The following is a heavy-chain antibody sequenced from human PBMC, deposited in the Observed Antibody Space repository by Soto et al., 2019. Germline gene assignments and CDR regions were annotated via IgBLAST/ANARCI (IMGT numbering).Heavy chain of an antibody. Sequence: PGGSLRLSCAASGFTFSDYYMSWIRQAPGKGLEWVSYISSSGSTIYYADSVKGRFTISRDNAKNSLYLQMNSLRAEDTAVYYCARDRRWYGPYYYYYGMDVWGQGTTVTVSS. CDR2: ISSSGSTI. CDR3: ARDRRWYGPYYYYYGMDV. J-gene: IGHJ6*02. D-gene: IGHD2-15*01. V-gene: IGHV3-11*01. CDR1: GFTFSDYY.